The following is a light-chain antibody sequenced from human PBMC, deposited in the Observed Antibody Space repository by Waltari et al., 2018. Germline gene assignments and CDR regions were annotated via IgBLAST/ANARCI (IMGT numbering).Light chain of an antibody. CDR1: QSLTVNY. Sequence: EIVLSQSPDILSLSPGVTATLSCRTSQSLTVNYLAWYQQKPGQAPRLLIYAASSRATGVPDRFSGSGSGAHFTLAISRLEPEDFAVYYCQQFESAPRTFGQGTKVEIK. V-gene: IGKV3-20*01. CDR2: AAS. CDR3: QQFESAPRT. J-gene: IGKJ1*01.